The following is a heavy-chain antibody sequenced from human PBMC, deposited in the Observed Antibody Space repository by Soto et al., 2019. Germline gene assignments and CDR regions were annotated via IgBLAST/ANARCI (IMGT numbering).Heavy chain of an antibody. J-gene: IGHJ5*02. D-gene: IGHD2-2*01. CDR2: ISGSGDTI. Sequence: QVHLVESGGGLVKPGGSLRLSCAASGFTFSDYYMHWIRQAPGKGLEWVSYISGSGDTIHYADSVQCRFTISRDNAKSSLYLQMSSLRAEDTAVYYCARVGCSASCFSDWFDPWGQGTLVTVSS. CDR3: ARVGCSASCFSDWFDP. V-gene: IGHV3-11*01. CDR1: GFTFSDYY.